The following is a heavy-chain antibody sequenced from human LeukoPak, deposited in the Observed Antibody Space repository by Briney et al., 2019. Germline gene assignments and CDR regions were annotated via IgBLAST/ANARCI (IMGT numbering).Heavy chain of an antibody. J-gene: IGHJ6*02. CDR1: GFTFSSYW. CDR2: IKEDGSEK. V-gene: IGHV3-7*01. D-gene: IGHD5-18*01. Sequence: GGSLRLSCAASGFTFSSYWTSWFRQAPGKGLEWVANIKEDGSEKYYVDSVKGRFTISRDNAKNSLYLQMNSLRAEDTAVYYCARDGETAYTERYYYYGMDVWGQGTTVTVSS. CDR3: ARDGETAYTERYYYYGMDV.